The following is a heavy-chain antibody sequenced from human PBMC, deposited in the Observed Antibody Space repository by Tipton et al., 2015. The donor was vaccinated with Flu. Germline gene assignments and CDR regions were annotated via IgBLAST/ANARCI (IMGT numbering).Heavy chain of an antibody. V-gene: IGHV3-48*03. CDR3: TRGFIALCDY. J-gene: IGHJ4*02. Sequence: SLRLSCAASGFSFSSYEMTWVRQAPGKGLEWISHITSNGFTKYYADSVKGRFTFSRDNAKSSLSLQMDSLRGEDTAIYYCTRGFIALCDYWGRGTLVTVSS. D-gene: IGHD6-13*01. CDR2: ITSNGFTK. CDR1: GFSFSSYE.